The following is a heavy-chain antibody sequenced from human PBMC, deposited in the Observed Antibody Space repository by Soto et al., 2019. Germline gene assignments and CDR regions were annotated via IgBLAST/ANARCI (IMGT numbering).Heavy chain of an antibody. CDR1: GDSVSGNSAA. V-gene: IGHV6-1*01. CDR3: VRDRYRSSGWFDP. D-gene: IGHD3-10*01. J-gene: IGHJ5*02. CDR2: TYYRSRFFS. Sequence: SQTLSLTCAISGDSVSGNSAAWNWIRQSPSGGLEWLGRTYYRSRFFSDYAESVKSRIIINPDTSKNQFSLQLKSVTPEDTAVYYCVRDRYRSSGWFDPWGQGTPVTVSS.